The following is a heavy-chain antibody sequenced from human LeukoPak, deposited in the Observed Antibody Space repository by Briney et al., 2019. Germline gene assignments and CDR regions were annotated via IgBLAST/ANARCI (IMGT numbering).Heavy chain of an antibody. CDR1: RDSVPCNSAA. CDR3: ARDWNFAYLDY. V-gene: IGHV6-1*01. Sequence: SQALPLTCAISRDSVPCNSAAWHWIRTSPSRGLEWLGRTYYRSKWYNDYAVSVKSRMTINPDTSKNQFSLQLNSVTPEDTAVYYCARDWNFAYLDYWGQGTLVTVSS. D-gene: IGHD1-7*01. J-gene: IGHJ4*02. CDR2: TYYRSKWYN.